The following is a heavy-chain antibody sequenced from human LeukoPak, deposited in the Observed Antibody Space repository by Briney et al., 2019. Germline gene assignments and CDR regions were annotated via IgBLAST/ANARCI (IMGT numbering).Heavy chain of an antibody. CDR2: IWYDGNHQ. D-gene: IGHD2-15*01. Sequence: GRSLRLSCAASGFSFPNYGIHSVRQGPGKGLEWVALIWYDGNHQYYAESVKGRFIISTNNSKNTVYLQMHSLRAEDMAIYYCARDCSGGACSSRYLDYWGQGTLVTVSS. CDR3: ARDCSGGACSSRYLDY. J-gene: IGHJ4*02. V-gene: IGHV3-33*01. CDR1: GFSFPNYG.